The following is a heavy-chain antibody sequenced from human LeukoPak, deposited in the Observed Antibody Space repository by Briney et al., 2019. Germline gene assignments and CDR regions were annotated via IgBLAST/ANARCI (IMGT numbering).Heavy chain of an antibody. CDR1: GYTLTELS. Sequence: ASVKVSCKASGYTLTELSMHWVRQAPGKGLEWMGGFDPEDGETIYAQKFQGRVTMTEDTSTDTAYMELSSLRSEDTAVYYCATSARDYYNSSGSVPQDLDYWGQGTLVTVSS. CDR3: ATSARDYYNSSGSVPQDLDY. CDR2: FDPEDGET. V-gene: IGHV1-24*01. D-gene: IGHD3-22*01. J-gene: IGHJ4*02.